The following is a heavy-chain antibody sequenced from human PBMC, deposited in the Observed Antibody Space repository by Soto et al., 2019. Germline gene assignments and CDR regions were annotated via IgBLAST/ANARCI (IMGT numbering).Heavy chain of an antibody. Sequence: GGSLRLSCAASGFTFTTYGMSWVRQAPGKGLEWVSGIGGGGGSTYYVDSVKGRFTISRDNSKNTLSLQMNSLRAEDTAVYYCARGVSGMDVWGQGTTVTVSS. V-gene: IGHV3-23*01. J-gene: IGHJ6*02. CDR3: ARGVSGMDV. CDR2: IGGGGGST. CDR1: GFTFTTYG.